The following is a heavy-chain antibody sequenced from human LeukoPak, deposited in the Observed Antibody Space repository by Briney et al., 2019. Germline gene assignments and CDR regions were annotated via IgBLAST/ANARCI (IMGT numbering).Heavy chain of an antibody. CDR1: GFTFSTYA. V-gene: IGHV4-34*01. Sequence: GSLRLSCAASGFTFSTYAMSWVRQAPGKGLEWIGEINYSGGTNYNPSLKSRVTISLDTSKNQFSLKVNSVTAADTAAYYCARSRYGSSPDYWGQRNLVIVSS. CDR2: INYSGGT. D-gene: IGHD6-6*01. CDR3: ARSRYGSSPDY. J-gene: IGHJ4*02.